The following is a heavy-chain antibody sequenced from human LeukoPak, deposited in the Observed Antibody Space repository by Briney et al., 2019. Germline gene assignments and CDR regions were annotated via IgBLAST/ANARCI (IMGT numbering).Heavy chain of an antibody. D-gene: IGHD2-2*01. Sequence: GESLKISCQGSGYSFTTFWISWVRQMPGKGLEWMGRIDPNDGYTNYSPAFQGHVTISVDKSISTAYVQWSSLKASDTAMYYCATQGPSGHYAYYYDMDVWGQGTTVTVSS. V-gene: IGHV5-10-1*01. J-gene: IGHJ6*02. CDR1: GYSFTTFW. CDR3: ATQGPSGHYAYYYDMDV. CDR2: IDPNDGYT.